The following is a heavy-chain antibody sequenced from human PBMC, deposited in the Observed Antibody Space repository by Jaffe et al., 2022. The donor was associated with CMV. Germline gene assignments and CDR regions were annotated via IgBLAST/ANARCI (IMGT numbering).Heavy chain of an antibody. D-gene: IGHD3-3*01. Sequence: QVQLQESGPGLVKPSETLSLTCTVSGGSISSYYWSWIRQPPGKGLEWIGYIYYSGSTNYNPSLKSRVTISVDTSKNQFSLKLSSVTAADTAVYYCARGRIDYDFWSGYYSPYYYMDVWGKGTTVTVSS. CDR3: ARGRIDYDFWSGYYSPYYYMDV. CDR2: IYYSGST. CDR1: GGSISSYY. V-gene: IGHV4-59*01. J-gene: IGHJ6*03.